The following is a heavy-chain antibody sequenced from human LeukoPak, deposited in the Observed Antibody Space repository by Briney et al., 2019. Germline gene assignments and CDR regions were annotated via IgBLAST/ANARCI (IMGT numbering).Heavy chain of an antibody. J-gene: IGHJ5*02. Sequence: ASVKVSCKASGYTFTGYYMHWVRQAPGQGLEWMGWTNPNSGGTSYAQKFQGRVTMTRDTSISTAYMELSRLRSDDTAVYYCARDRGRIVGAIRDWFDPWGQGTLVTVSS. D-gene: IGHD1-26*01. CDR2: TNPNSGGT. CDR1: GYTFTGYY. V-gene: IGHV1-2*02. CDR3: ARDRGRIVGAIRDWFDP.